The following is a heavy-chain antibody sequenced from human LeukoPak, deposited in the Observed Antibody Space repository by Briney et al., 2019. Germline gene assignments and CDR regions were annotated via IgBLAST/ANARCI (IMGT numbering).Heavy chain of an antibody. D-gene: IGHD3-9*01. CDR3: AKALRYFDWLLFDLDY. CDR1: GFTFSSYG. V-gene: IGHV3-23*01. J-gene: IGHJ4*02. Sequence: PGGSLRLSCAASGFTFSSYGMSWVRQAPGKGLEWVSAISGSGGSTYYADSVKGRFTISRDNSKNTLYLQMNSLRAEDTAVYYCAKALRYFDWLLFDLDYWGQGTLVTVSS. CDR2: ISGSGGST.